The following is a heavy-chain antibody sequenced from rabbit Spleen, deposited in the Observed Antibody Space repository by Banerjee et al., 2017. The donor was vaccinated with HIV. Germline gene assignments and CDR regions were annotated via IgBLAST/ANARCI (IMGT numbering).Heavy chain of an antibody. D-gene: IGHD8-1*01. Sequence: QSLEESGGDLVKPGASLTLTCKASGFTISSTYWICWVRQAPGKGLEWIACIYAGSTGNTYSATWAKGRFTISKTSSTTVTLQMTSLTAADTATYFCARDTGTSFSTYGMDLWGQGTLVTVS. V-gene: IGHV1S40*01. CDR2: IYAGSTGNT. CDR1: GFTISSTYW. J-gene: IGHJ6*01. CDR3: ARDTGTSFSTYGMDL.